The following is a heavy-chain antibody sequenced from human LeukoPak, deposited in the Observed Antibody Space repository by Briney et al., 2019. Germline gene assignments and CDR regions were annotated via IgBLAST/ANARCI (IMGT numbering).Heavy chain of an antibody. D-gene: IGHD3-3*01. CDR2: IVVGSGNT. CDR1: GFTFTSSA. J-gene: IGHJ6*03. V-gene: IGHV1-58*02. CDR3: ARAYDFWNKPDHYYYYMDV. Sequence: GASVKVSCKASGFTFTSSAMQWVRQARGQRLEWIGWIVVGSGNTNYAQKFQERVTITRDMSTSTAYMELSRLRSDDTAVYYCARAYDFWNKPDHYYYYMDVWGKGTTVTVSS.